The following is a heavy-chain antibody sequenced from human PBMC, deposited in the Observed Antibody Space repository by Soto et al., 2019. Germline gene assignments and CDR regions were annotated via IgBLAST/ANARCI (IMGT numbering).Heavy chain of an antibody. CDR2: ISGSGGST. D-gene: IGHD6-13*01. J-gene: IGHJ4*02. V-gene: IGHV3-23*01. CDR1: GFTFSSYA. Sequence: GGSLRLSCAASGFTFSSYAMSWVRQAPGKGLEWVSAISGSGGSTYYADSVKGRFTISRDNSKNTLYLQMNSLRAEDTAVYYCAKDRAAAGRPTLFDYWGQGTLVTVSS. CDR3: AKDRAAAGRPTLFDY.